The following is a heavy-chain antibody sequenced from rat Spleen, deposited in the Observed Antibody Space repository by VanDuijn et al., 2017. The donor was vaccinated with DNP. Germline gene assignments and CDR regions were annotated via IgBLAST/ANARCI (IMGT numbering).Heavy chain of an antibody. CDR1: GFIFSDYN. J-gene: IGHJ3*01. V-gene: IGHV5-7*01. CDR2: ISYDGSGT. CDR3: ARHEDYSSYIYGFAY. Sequence: EVQLVASGGGFVQPGRSLKLSCVGSGFIFSDYNMAWVRQAPRKGLEWVATISYDGSGTYYRESVKGRFTISRDNAKNTQYLQMDSLRSEDTATYYCARHEDYSSYIYGFAYWGQGTLVTVFS. D-gene: IGHD1-2*01.